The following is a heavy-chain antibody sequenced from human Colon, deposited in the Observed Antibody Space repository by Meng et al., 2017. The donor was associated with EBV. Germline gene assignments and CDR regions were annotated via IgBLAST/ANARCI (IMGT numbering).Heavy chain of an antibody. CDR2: IIHCGSP. V-gene: IGHV4-34*12. J-gene: IGHJ4*02. CDR1: ACSRSVAC. D-gene: IGHD1-26*01. CDR3: ARRPTYIDY. Sequence: ARVFLPWATSPPCCVSSACSRSVACWNWVRQPPGKGREWIGEIIHCGSPNYNPSLKSRVTISIDTSKNQLSLMLSXXTAADTXXYYCARRPTYIDYWGQGTLVTVSS.